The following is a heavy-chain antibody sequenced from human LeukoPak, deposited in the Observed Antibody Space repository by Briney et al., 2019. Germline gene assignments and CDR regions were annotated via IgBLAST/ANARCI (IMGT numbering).Heavy chain of an antibody. J-gene: IGHJ3*02. Sequence: PGGSLRLSCAASGFSFSTYAMSWVRQAPGKGLEWVSCLTGSGVTTYYADSVKGRFTISRDNSKNTLYLHMNSLRVDDTAVYYCAKHTVGETVGWGAFDIWGQGTMGTVSS. D-gene: IGHD1-26*01. V-gene: IGHV3-23*01. CDR2: LTGSGVTT. CDR3: AKHTVGETVGWGAFDI. CDR1: GFSFSTYA.